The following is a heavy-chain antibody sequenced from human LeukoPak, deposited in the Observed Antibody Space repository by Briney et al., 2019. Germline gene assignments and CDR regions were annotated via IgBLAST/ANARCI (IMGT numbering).Heavy chain of an antibody. CDR2: ISWNSGSI. V-gene: IGHV3-9*01. D-gene: IGHD5-18*01. J-gene: IGHJ6*03. CDR1: GFTFDDYA. CDR3: AKAGGYGYGVYYMDV. Sequence: PGGSLRLSCAASGFTFDDYAMHWVRQAPGKGLEWVSGISWNSGSIGYADSVKGRFTISRDNAKNSLYLQMNSLRAEDTALYYCAKAGGYGYGVYYMDVWGKGTTVTVSS.